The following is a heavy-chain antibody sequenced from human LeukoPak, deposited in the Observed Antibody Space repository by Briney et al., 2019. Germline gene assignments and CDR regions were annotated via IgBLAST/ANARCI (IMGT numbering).Heavy chain of an antibody. V-gene: IGHV4-39*07. CDR1: GGSISSSSYY. Sequence: PSETLSLTCTVSGGSISSSSYYWSWIRQPPGKGLEWIGEINHSGSTNYNPSLKSRVTISVDTSKNQFSLKLSSVTAADTAVYYCARDRLYSGFDYWGQGTLVTVSS. J-gene: IGHJ4*02. CDR3: ARDRLYSGFDY. CDR2: INHSGST. D-gene: IGHD3-10*01.